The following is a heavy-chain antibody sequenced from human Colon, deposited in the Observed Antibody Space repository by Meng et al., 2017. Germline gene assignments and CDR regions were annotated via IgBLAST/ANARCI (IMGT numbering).Heavy chain of an antibody. CDR1: GFALSGVT. D-gene: IGHD7-27*01. CDR3: ARARELWGRPLPSPFDY. Sequence: QITLKESGPTLVKPTQTLTLTCSIPGFALSGVTVAWIRQPPGKALECLAVIYWDDDKCYRPSLESRLTITKDTSKNQVVLTMTNVDPVDTATYYCARARELWGRPLPSPFDYWGPGTLVTVSS. J-gene: IGHJ4*02. CDR2: IYWDDDK. V-gene: IGHV2-5*02.